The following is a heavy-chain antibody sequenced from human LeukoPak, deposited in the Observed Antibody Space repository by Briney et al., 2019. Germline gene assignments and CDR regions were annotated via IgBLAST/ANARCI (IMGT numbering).Heavy chain of an antibody. CDR3: ARELGRNAFDI. V-gene: IGHV1-2*02. D-gene: IGHD7-27*01. CDR1: GYTFTDNH. CDR2: INPNSGGT. Sequence: ASEKVSCKASGYTFTDNHMYWIRQAPGQGPECMGWINPNSGGTNYAQKFQGRIIMTRDTSISTAYMELSRLTSDDAAIYFCARELGRNAFDIWGQGTMVTVSP. J-gene: IGHJ3*02.